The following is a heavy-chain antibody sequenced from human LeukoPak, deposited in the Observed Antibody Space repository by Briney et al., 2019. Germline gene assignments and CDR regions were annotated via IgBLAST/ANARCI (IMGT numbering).Heavy chain of an antibody. CDR3: ARQHYNWFDP. CDR2: IYTSGST. J-gene: IGHJ5*02. V-gene: IGHV4-4*09. D-gene: IGHD3-10*01. CDR1: GGSISSYY. Sequence: SETLSLTCTVSGGSISSYYWSWIRQPPGKGLEWIGYIYTSGSTNYNPSLKSRVTISVDTSKNQFSLKLSSVTAADTAVYYCARQHYNWFDPWGQGTLVTVSS.